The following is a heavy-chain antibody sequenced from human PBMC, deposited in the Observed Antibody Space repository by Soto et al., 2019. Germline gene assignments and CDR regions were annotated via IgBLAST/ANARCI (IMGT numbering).Heavy chain of an antibody. V-gene: IGHV3-21*01. CDR1: GFTFSSYS. CDR2: ISSSSSYI. D-gene: IGHD6-13*01. CDR3: ARDFIEQQLVMRVHYYGMDV. J-gene: IGHJ6*02. Sequence: EVQLVESGGGLVKPGGSLRLSCAASGFTFSSYSMNWVRQAPGKGLEWVSSISSSSSYIYYADSVKGRFTISRDNAKNSLYLQMNSLRAEDTAVYYCARDFIEQQLVMRVHYYGMDVWGQGTTVTVSS.